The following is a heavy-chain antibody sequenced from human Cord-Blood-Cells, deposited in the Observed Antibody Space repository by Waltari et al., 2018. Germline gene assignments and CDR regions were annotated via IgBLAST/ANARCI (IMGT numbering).Heavy chain of an antibody. D-gene: IGHD2-2*01. CDR3: AREGGAAAPYYFDY. J-gene: IGHJ4*02. V-gene: IGHV1-2*04. CDR2: INPNSGGT. CDR1: GYTFTGSY. Sequence: QVQLVQSGADVKKPGASVKVSCKASGYTFTGSYMHCGRQAPGQGLEWMGWINPNSGGTNYAQKFQGWVTMTRDTSISTAYMELSRLRSDDTAVYYCAREGGAAAPYYFDYWGQGTLVTVSS.